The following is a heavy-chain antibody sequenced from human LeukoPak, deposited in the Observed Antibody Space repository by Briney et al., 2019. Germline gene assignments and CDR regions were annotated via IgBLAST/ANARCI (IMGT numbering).Heavy chain of an antibody. Sequence: GGSLRLSCAASGFTFSNYDMHWVRQSTGKGLEWVSAIAAVGDTYYPGSVKGRFTISRDNAKNSMYLQMNSLRAGDTAVYYCARWERSHYVYWGQGTLVTVSS. J-gene: IGHJ4*02. CDR3: ARWERSHYVY. CDR2: IAAVGDT. CDR1: GFTFSNYD. D-gene: IGHD3-10*01. V-gene: IGHV3-13*01.